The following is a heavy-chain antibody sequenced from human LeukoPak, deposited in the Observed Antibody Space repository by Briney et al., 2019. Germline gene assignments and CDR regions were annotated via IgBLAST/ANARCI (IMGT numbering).Heavy chain of an antibody. V-gene: IGHV1-69*13. D-gene: IGHD5-12*01. CDR3: AREDIVATDVPDYYYYYYMDV. CDR2: IIPIFGTA. J-gene: IGHJ6*03. Sequence: SVKVSCKASGGTFSSYAISWVRQAPGQGLEWMGGIIPIFGTANYAQQFQGRVTITADESTSTAYMELSSLRSEDTAVYYCAREDIVATDVPDYYYYYYMDVWGKGTTVTVSS. CDR1: GGTFSSYA.